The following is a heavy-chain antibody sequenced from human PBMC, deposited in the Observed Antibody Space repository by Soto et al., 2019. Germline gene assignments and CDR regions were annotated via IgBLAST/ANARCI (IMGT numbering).Heavy chain of an antibody. D-gene: IGHD2-15*01. V-gene: IGHV5-51*01. CDR3: AKGHCSGGSCYYYYGMDV. Sequence: GESLKISCKGSGYSFSTNWIGWVRQMPGKGLEWMGIIYPGDSDTRYNPSFEGQVTISADKYINTAYLQWSSLKASDTAIYYCAKGHCSGGSCYYYYGMDVWGQGTKVTVSS. CDR1: GYSFSTNW. J-gene: IGHJ6*02. CDR2: IYPGDSDT.